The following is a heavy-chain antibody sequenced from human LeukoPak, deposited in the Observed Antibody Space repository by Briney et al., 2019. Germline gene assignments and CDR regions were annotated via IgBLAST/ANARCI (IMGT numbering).Heavy chain of an antibody. J-gene: IGHJ6*03. D-gene: IGHD1-26*01. V-gene: IGHV3-13*01. CDR2: IGTAGDT. Sequence: GGSLRLSCAASGFTFSRYDMHWVRQVTGKGLEWVSTIGTAGDTYYPDSVKGRFTISRENAENSLYLQMSSLRAGDTALYYCVRAPPGSRAFHYSYMDVWGKGTTVTISS. CDR1: GFTFSRYD. CDR3: VRAPPGSRAFHYSYMDV.